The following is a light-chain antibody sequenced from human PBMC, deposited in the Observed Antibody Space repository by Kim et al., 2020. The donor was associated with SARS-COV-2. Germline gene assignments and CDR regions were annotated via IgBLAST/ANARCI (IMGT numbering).Light chain of an antibody. V-gene: IGKV1-5*03. Sequence: SASVVGRVTITCRASQSINSWLGWYQQKPGKAPKVLIDKASSLESGVPSRFSGSGSGPEFTLTISSLRPDDFAAYYCQQYKSLWTFGQGTKVDIK. CDR1: QSINSW. J-gene: IGKJ1*01. CDR3: QQYKSLWT. CDR2: KAS.